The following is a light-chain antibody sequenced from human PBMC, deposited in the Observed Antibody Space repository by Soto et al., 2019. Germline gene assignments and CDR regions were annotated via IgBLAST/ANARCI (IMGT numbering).Light chain of an antibody. CDR3: QQYGSSGT. CDR1: QSVSSY. Sequence: IGVTQSPATLSLSPGERATLSCRASQSVSSYLAWYQQIPGQAPRLLIYGTSRATGIPDRFSGSGSGTDFTLTISRLEPEDFAVYYCQQYGSSGTFGQGTKVDIK. V-gene: IGKV3-20*01. J-gene: IGKJ1*01. CDR2: GTS.